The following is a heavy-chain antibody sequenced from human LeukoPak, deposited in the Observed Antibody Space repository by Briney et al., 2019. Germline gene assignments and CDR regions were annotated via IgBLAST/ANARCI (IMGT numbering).Heavy chain of an antibody. CDR3: ARDRVYYYDSSARQAFDI. V-gene: IGHV1-2*02. J-gene: IGHJ3*02. D-gene: IGHD3-22*01. CDR1: GYTFTDYY. Sequence: ASVKVSCKASGYTFTDYYMHWVRQAPGQGLEWMGWINPNSGGTNYAQKFQGRVTMTRDTSISTAYMELSRLRSDDTAVYYCARDRVYYYDSSARQAFDIWGQGTMVTVSS. CDR2: INPNSGGT.